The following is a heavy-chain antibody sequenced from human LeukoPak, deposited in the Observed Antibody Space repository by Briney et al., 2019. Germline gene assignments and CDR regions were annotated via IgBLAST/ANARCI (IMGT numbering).Heavy chain of an antibody. V-gene: IGHV1-2*02. J-gene: IGHJ4*02. CDR3: ARSLSVTRGLITTMLGY. Sequence: GSVKVSCKTSGYIFTDFYLHWVRQAPGQGLEWMGWISPTNGATRYATTIQGRVNMAKETSTSTSYMELSSLGSDDTAVYYCARSLSVTRGLITTMLGYWGQGTLVNVSS. D-gene: IGHD3-10*01. CDR2: ISPTNGAT. CDR1: GYIFTDFY.